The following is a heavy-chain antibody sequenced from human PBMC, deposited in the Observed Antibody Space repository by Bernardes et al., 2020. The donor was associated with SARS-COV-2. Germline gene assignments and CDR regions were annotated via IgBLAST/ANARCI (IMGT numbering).Heavy chain of an antibody. J-gene: IGHJ4*02. Sequence: ASLKVSCKASRYTFPNYGISWVRQAPGQGLEWMGWISPYNGDTNYEHKPQGRVTMTTDTSTSTAYMELRSLRSDDTAFYYCAQVQWLRGFRVEYWGQGTLVTVSS. V-gene: IGHV1-18*04. CDR1: RYTFPNYG. CDR2: ISPYNGDT. CDR3: AQVQWLRGFRVEY. D-gene: IGHD6-19*01.